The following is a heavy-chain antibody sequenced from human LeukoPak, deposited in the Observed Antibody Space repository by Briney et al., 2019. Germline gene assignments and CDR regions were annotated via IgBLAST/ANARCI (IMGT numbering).Heavy chain of an antibody. J-gene: IGHJ4*02. V-gene: IGHV4-39*07. Sequence: SETLSLTCTVSGGSISSSSYYWGWIRQPPGKGLEWIGSIYTSGSTNYNPSLKSRVTMSVDTSKNQFSLKLSSVTAADTAVYYCAREGHSSGYYYSLWGQGTLVTVSS. CDR3: AREGHSSGYYYSL. CDR1: GGSISSSSYY. D-gene: IGHD3-22*01. CDR2: IYTSGST.